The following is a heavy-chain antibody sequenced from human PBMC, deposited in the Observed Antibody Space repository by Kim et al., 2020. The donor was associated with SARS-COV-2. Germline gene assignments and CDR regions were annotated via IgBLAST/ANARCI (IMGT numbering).Heavy chain of an antibody. Sequence: GGSLRLSCAASGFTFSTYAMSWVRQAPGRGLEWVSTISWGGGSTYYTDSVKGRFTISRDNSKNTLSLQMSSLRADDTAVYYCASSGTYFDSSGRYFRDWGQGKLVTVSS. D-gene: IGHD3-22*01. J-gene: IGHJ1*01. V-gene: IGHV3-23*01. CDR3: ASSGTYFDSSGRYFRD. CDR1: GFTFSTYA. CDR2: ISWGGGST.